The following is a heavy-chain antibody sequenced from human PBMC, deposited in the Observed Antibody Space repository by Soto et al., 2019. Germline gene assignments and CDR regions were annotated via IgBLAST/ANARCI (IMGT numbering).Heavy chain of an antibody. CDR2: ISGSGGST. Sequence: PGGSLNLSYTASVFTFSSYAMSWFRHAPGKGLEWVSAISGSGGSTYYADSVKGRFTISRDNSKNTLYLQMNSLRAEDTAVYYCAKRDYDILTGYPYWGQGTLVTVSS. CDR3: AKRDYDILTGYPY. D-gene: IGHD3-9*01. V-gene: IGHV3-23*01. CDR1: VFTFSSYA. J-gene: IGHJ4*02.